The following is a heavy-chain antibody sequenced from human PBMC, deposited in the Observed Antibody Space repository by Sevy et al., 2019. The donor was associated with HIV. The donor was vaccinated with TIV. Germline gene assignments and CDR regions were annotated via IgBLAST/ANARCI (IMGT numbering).Heavy chain of an antibody. Sequence: GGSLRLSCAASGFTFSGSDMHWVRQVKEKGLEWISNIGTHADTFYADSVKDRFTISSDNAQSYLYLHMSSLKVGDTALYFCVRGLQTHCDRTACPLYYRGQGTLVTVSS. CDR1: GFTFSGSD. V-gene: IGHV3-13*01. J-gene: IGHJ4*02. CDR3: VRGLQTHCDRTACPLYY. CDR2: IGTHADT. D-gene: IGHD2-21*01.